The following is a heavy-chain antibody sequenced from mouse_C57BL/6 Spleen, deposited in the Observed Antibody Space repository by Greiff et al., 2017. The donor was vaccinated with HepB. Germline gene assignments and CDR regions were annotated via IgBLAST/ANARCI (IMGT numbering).Heavy chain of an antibody. Sequence: EVQLVESGGDLVKPGGSLKLSCAASGFTFSSYGMSWVRQTPDKRLEWVATISSGGSYTYYPDSVKGRFTISRDNAKNTLYLQMSRLKSEDTAMYYCARGDSSVAYWGQGTLVTVSA. V-gene: IGHV5-6*01. CDR3: ARGDSSVAY. CDR2: ISSGGSYT. J-gene: IGHJ3*01. CDR1: GFTFSSYG. D-gene: IGHD3-2*01.